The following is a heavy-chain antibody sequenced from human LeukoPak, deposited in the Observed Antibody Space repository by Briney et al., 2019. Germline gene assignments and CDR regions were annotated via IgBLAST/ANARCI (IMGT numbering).Heavy chain of an antibody. D-gene: IGHD3-3*01. Sequence: SETLSLTCAVYGGSFSGYYWSWIRQPPGKGLEWIGEINHSGSTNYNPSLKSRVTISVDTSKNQFSLKLSSVTAADTALYYCATTYYDFWSGYAPFDYWGRGTLVTVSS. CDR3: ATTYYDFWSGYAPFDY. CDR2: INHSGST. J-gene: IGHJ4*02. V-gene: IGHV4-34*01. CDR1: GGSFSGYY.